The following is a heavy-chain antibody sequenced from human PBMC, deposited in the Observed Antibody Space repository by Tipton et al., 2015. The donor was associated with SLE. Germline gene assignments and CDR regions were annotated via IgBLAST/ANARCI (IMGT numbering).Heavy chain of an antibody. J-gene: IGHJ4*02. CDR3: ARAHTRSFVHYFDS. Sequence: LRLSCTVSGDSMYSGSYYWSWMRQPAGRGLECIGRIYINGGTDYNPSLKSRVTISQDTSKNQFSLSLKSVTAADTAVYYCARAHTRSFVHYFDSWGPGTLVTVSS. V-gene: IGHV4-61*02. CDR2: IYINGGT. D-gene: IGHD2-2*01. CDR1: GDSMYSGSYY.